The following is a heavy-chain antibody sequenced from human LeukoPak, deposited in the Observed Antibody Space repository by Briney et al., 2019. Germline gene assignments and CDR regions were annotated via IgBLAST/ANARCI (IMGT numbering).Heavy chain of an antibody. CDR1: GFTFSGYG. CDR2: ISFDGSKT. J-gene: IGHJ2*01. CDR3: AKDHVDSSSWSQYFDL. D-gene: IGHD6-13*01. V-gene: IGHV3-30*18. Sequence: PGGPLRLSCAGSGFTFSGYGLHWVRQAPGKGLEWVAVISFDGSKTQYADSVKGRFTISRDTFRSTLSLQMHSLRPEDTAVYYCAKDHVDSSSWSQYFDLWGRGTPVTVSS.